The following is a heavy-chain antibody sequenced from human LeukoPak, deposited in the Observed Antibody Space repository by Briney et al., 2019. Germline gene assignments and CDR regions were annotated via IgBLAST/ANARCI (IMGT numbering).Heavy chain of an antibody. CDR1: GGIFSSYG. J-gene: IGHJ4*02. D-gene: IGHD4-11*01. Sequence: SVKVSCKASGGIFSSYGINWVRQAPGQGLEWMGRIIPMFGATNYAQKFQGRVTVTTDESTSTAYMELSSLRSEDTAVYYCARGSYSDYIFDYWGQGTLVTVS. CDR3: ARGSYSDYIFDY. CDR2: IIPMFGAT. V-gene: IGHV1-69*05.